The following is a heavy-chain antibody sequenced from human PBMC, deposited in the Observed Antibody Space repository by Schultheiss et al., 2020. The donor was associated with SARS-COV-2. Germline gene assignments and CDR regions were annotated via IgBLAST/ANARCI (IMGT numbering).Heavy chain of an antibody. CDR2: ITADGRST. V-gene: IGHV3-11*04. D-gene: IGHD5-12*01. J-gene: IGHJ4*02. Sequence: GESLKISCAASGFTFSDYSMNWIRQAPGKGLEWLSYITADGRSTDFADSVKGRFTISRDNAKNSLFLQMDSLTAEDTAVYYCARGSGGGYEFDYWGQGTLVTVSS. CDR3: ARGSGGGYEFDY. CDR1: GFTFSDYS.